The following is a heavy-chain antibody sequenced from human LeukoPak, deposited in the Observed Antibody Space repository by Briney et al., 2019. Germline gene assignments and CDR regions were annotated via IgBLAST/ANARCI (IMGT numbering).Heavy chain of an antibody. D-gene: IGHD3-22*01. CDR1: GYTFTSYG. V-gene: IGHV1-69*04. CDR2: IIPILGIA. CDR3: ARESDDSSGYSHYFDY. Sequence: SVKVSCKASGYTFTSYGISWVRQAPGQGLEWMGRIIPILGIANYAQKFQGRVTITADKSTSTAYMELSSLRSEDTAVYYCARESDDSSGYSHYFDYWGQGTLVTVSS. J-gene: IGHJ4*02.